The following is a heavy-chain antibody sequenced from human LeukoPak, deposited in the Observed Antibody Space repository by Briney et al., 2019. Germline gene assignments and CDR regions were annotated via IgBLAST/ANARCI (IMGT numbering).Heavy chain of an antibody. J-gene: IGHJ3*02. D-gene: IGHD1-26*01. CDR1: GFTFSSYW. V-gene: IGHV3-74*01. CDR2: INSDGSST. Sequence: GGSLRLSCAASGFTFSSYWMHWVRHAPGKGLVWVSRINSDGSSTSYADSVKGRFTISRDNAKNTLYLQMNSLRAEDTAVYYCARVAGAFDAFDIWGQGTMVTVSS. CDR3: ARVAGAFDAFDI.